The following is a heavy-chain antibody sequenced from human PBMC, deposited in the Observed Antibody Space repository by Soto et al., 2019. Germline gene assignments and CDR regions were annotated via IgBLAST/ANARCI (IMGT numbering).Heavy chain of an antibody. J-gene: IGHJ6*02. D-gene: IGHD3-22*01. CDR3: AGELLRHYYGMDV. CDR1: GFTFSDYY. V-gene: IGHV3-11*01. Sequence: QVQLVESGGGLVKPGGSLRLSCAASGFTFSDYYMSWIRQAPGKGLEWVSYISSSGSTIYYADSVKGRFTTSRDNAKNSQYLQMNSLRGEDTAVYYCAGELLRHYYGMDVWGQGTTLTASS. CDR2: ISSSGSTI.